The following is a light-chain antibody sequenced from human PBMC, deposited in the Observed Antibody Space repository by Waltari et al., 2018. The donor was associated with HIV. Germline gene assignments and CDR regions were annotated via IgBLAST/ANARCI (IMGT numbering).Light chain of an antibody. J-gene: IGLJ2*01. V-gene: IGLV1-44*01. CDR1: RSNIGSKT. Sequence: QSVLTQPPSASGTPGQRVTISCSGSRSNIGSKTVNWYQQLPGTAPKLLIYSNDPRPSGVPDRFSGSKSGTSASLVISGLQSEDEAGYYCAAWDVSLNGLVFGGGTKLTVL. CDR2: SND. CDR3: AAWDVSLNGLV.